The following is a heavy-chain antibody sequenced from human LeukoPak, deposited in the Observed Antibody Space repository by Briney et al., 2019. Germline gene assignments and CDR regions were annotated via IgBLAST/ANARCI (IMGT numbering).Heavy chain of an antibody. J-gene: IGHJ6*02. CDR3: AKAYYYDSSGYSPYYYGMDV. CDR1: GFAFSKYA. D-gene: IGHD3-22*01. V-gene: IGHV3-23*01. Sequence: GGSLRLSCIASGFAFSKYAMTWVRQAPGKGLEWVSAISGSGGSTYYADSVKGRFTISRDNSKNTLYLQMNSLRAEDTAVYYCAKAYYYDSSGYSPYYYGMDVWGQGTTVTVSS. CDR2: ISGSGGST.